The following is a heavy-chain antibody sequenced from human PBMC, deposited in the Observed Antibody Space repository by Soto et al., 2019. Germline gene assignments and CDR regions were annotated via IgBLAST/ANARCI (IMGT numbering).Heavy chain of an antibody. J-gene: IGHJ4*02. V-gene: IGHV1-58*02. CDR2: IVVGSGNT. Sequence: QMQLVQSGPEVKKPGTSVKVSCKASGFTFTSSAMQWVRQARGQRLEWIGWIVVGSGNTNYAQKLQERVTITRDMSTTTAYMELSSLRSEDTAVYYCAAFRVGGCSSTSCYYFDYWGQGTLVTVSS. CDR1: GFTFTSSA. CDR3: AAFRVGGCSSTSCYYFDY. D-gene: IGHD2-2*01.